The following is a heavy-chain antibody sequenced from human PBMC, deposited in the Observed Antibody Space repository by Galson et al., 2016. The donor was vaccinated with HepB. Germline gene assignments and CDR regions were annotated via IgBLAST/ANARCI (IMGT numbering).Heavy chain of an antibody. V-gene: IGHV3-30*03. Sequence: SLRLSCAASGFTFSLYGMHWVRQAPGKGLEWVAVISNDGNNQYYAVYVRGRFAISRDNYKNTLFLLMRSLRTEDTAVYFCARVNYRPLRGAFDIWGQGTMVTV. CDR2: ISNDGNNQ. J-gene: IGHJ3*02. D-gene: IGHD1-7*01. CDR3: ARVNYRPLRGAFDI. CDR1: GFTFSLYG.